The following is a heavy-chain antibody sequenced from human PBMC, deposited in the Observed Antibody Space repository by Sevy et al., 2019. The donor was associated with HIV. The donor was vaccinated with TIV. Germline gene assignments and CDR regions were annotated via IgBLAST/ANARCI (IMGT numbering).Heavy chain of an antibody. D-gene: IGHD3-10*01. J-gene: IGHJ6*02. CDR3: ARVPSTGRFGMDV. CDR1: GFSFSTYS. V-gene: IGHV3-48*01. Sequence: GGSLRLSCAASGFSFSTYSMNWVRQAPGKGLEWVSYIGTSSSTIYYADSVRGRFTISRDNGKNSLYLQMGSLRAADTAFYSCARVPSTGRFGMDVWGQGTTVTVSS. CDR2: IGTSSSTI.